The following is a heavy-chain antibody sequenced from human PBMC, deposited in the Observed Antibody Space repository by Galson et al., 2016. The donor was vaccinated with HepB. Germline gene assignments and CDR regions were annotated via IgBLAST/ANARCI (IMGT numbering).Heavy chain of an antibody. J-gene: IGHJ6*02. V-gene: IGHV5-10-1*01. CDR1: GYSFSNHY. Sequence: QSGAEVKKPGESLRISCKGSGYSFSNHYTNWVRQMPGKGLEWMGRIDPSDSDTDYSPSFQGHVIISVDKSIGTAHLQWSSLKVSDTAIYYCARQTVRYYYGMDVWGQGTTVSVSS. CDR3: ARQTVRYYYGMDV. CDR2: IDPSDSDT. D-gene: IGHD4-17*01.